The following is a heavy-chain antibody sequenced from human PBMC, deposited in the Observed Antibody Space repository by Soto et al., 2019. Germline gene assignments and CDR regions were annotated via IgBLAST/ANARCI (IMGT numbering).Heavy chain of an antibody. CDR3: ARGDVDTAIVA. CDR2: IYYSGST. V-gene: IGHV4-59*01. Sequence: SETLSLTCTVSGGSISSYYRSWIRQPPGKGLEWIGYIYYSGSTNYNPSLKSRVTISVDTSKNQFSLKLSSVTAADTAVYYCARGDVDTAIVAWGQGTLVTVSS. J-gene: IGHJ5*02. D-gene: IGHD5-18*01. CDR1: GGSISSYY.